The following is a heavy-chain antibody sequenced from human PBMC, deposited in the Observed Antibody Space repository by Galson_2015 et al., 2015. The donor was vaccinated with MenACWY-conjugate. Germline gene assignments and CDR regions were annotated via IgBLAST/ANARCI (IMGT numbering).Heavy chain of an antibody. V-gene: IGHV5-51*01. Sequence: QSGAEVKKPGESLKISCKGFGYSFSTHWIGWVRQMPGKGLEWMGIIYPFDSETRYSPSFRGLVIISADKSINTASLQWSSLKASDTAIYYCARGLRVGYTPDAFDMWGQGTMVTVSS. CDR2: IYPFDSET. CDR1: GYSFSTHW. CDR3: ARGLRVGYTPDAFDM. D-gene: IGHD5-12*01. J-gene: IGHJ3*02.